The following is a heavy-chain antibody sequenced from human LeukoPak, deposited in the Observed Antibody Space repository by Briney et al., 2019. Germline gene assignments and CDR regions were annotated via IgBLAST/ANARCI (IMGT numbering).Heavy chain of an antibody. CDR2: IYWDDDK. V-gene: IGHV2-5*02. Sequence: ESGPTLVKPTQTLTLTCTFSGFSLSTSGVGVGWIRQPPGKALEWLALIYWDDDKRYRPSLQSRLTITKDTSKNQVVLTMTNMDPVDTGTYYCAHRGRESSGYYYSGYWGQGTLVTVSS. CDR1: GFSLSTSGVG. CDR3: AHRGRESSGYYYSGY. J-gene: IGHJ4*02. D-gene: IGHD3-22*01.